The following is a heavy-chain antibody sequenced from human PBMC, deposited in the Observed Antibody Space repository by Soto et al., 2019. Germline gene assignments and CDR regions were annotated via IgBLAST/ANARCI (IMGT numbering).Heavy chain of an antibody. CDR3: ARHNYDGSGYYYYYYGMDV. CDR1: GSPISSYY. Sequence: SETLSLTCNVSGSPISSYYWSWFRQPPGQGLEWVGYIYYTGTTTYNPSLRSRVAISVDTSKSQFSLKLSSVTAADTAVYYCARHNYDGSGYYYYYYGMDVWGEGTTVTVSS. D-gene: IGHD3-22*01. J-gene: IGHJ6*04. V-gene: IGHV4-59*08. CDR2: IYYTGTT.